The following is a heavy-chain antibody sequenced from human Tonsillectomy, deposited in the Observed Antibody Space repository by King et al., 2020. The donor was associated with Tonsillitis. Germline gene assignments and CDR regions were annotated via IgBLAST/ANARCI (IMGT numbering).Heavy chain of an antibody. CDR1: GFTFSSYA. CDR2: IYSGGSST. D-gene: IGHD2-21*02. CDR3: AKDWPAYCGGDCYSHGFDY. Sequence: DVQLVESGGGLVQPGGSLRLSCAASGFTFSSYAMSWVRQAPGKGLEWVSVIYSGGSSTYYADSVKGRFTISRDNSKNTLYLQMNSLRAEDTAVYYCAKDWPAYCGGDCYSHGFDYWGQGTLVTVSS. J-gene: IGHJ4*02. V-gene: IGHV3-23*03.